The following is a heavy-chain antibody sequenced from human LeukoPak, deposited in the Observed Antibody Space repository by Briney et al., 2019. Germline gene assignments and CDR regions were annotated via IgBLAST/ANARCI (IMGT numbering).Heavy chain of an antibody. CDR2: IYYSGST. V-gene: IGHV4-39*07. CDR3: AKGYYYDSSGYYAVHEIDAFDI. CDR1: GGSISSSSYY. D-gene: IGHD3-22*01. J-gene: IGHJ3*02. Sequence: TSETLSLTCTVSGGSISSSSYYWGWLRQPPGKGLEWIGSIYYSGSTNYNPSLKSRVTISVDTSKNRFSLKLSSVTAADTAVYYCAKGYYYDSSGYYAVHEIDAFDIWGQGTMVTVSS.